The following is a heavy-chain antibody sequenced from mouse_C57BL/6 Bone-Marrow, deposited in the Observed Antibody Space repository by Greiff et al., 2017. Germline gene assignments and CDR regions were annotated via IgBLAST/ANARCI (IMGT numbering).Heavy chain of an antibody. V-gene: IGHV1-81*01. CDR3: ARFPYCGSSSYYFDY. Sequence: VKLQESGAELARPGASVKLSCKASGYTFTSYGISWVKQRTGQGLEWIGEIYPRSGNTYYNEKFKGKATLTADKSSSTAYMELRSLTSEDSAVYFCARFPYCGSSSYYFDYWGQGTTLTVSS. J-gene: IGHJ2*01. CDR2: IYPRSGNT. D-gene: IGHD1-1*01. CDR1: GYTFTSYG.